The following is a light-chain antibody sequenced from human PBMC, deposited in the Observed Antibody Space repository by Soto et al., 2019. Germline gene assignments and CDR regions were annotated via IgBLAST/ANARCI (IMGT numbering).Light chain of an antibody. CDR2: AAS. V-gene: IGKV1-9*01. CDR1: QGISSY. J-gene: IGKJ2*01. Sequence: DIQLTQSPSFLSASVGDRVTITCRASQGISSYLAWYQQKPGKAPKLLIYAASTLQSGVPSRFSGSGSGTEFTLTISRLQPEDFATYYCQQLNSYPRTFGQGTKLEIK. CDR3: QQLNSYPRT.